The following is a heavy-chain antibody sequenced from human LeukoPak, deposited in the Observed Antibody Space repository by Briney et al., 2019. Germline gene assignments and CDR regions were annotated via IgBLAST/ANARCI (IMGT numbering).Heavy chain of an antibody. J-gene: IGHJ4*02. Sequence: PGGSLRLSCAASGFTFSTYWMTWVRQAPGKGLEWVANIKHDGSESYYVDSVKGRFTISRDNSKNSLFLQMNSLRVEDTAVYYCARARPYCTNGVCYRAYYFDYWGQGTLVTVSS. CDR2: IKHDGSES. V-gene: IGHV3-7*04. CDR1: GFTFSTYW. CDR3: ARARPYCTNGVCYRAYYFDY. D-gene: IGHD2-8*01.